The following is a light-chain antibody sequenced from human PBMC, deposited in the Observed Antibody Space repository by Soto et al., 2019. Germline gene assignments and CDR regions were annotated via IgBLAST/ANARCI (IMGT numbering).Light chain of an antibody. Sequence: ADRVTITCRPSRGIGNALAWYQQKPGTVPKLLIHSASTLQSGVPSRFSGSGSGTDFTLTISSLQPEDVASYYCQKYDSAPTFGPGTKV. CDR3: QKYDSAPT. CDR1: RGIGNA. J-gene: IGKJ1*01. CDR2: SAS. V-gene: IGKV1-27*01.